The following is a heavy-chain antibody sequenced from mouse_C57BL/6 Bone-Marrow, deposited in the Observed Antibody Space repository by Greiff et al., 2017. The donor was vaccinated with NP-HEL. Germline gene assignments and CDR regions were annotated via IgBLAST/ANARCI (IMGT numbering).Heavy chain of an antibody. CDR3: ARKAYYGRSYKFAY. J-gene: IGHJ3*01. CDR1: GYTFTTYW. D-gene: IGHD1-1*01. V-gene: IGHV1-50*01. Sequence: VQLQQPGAELVKPGASVKLSCKASGYTFTTYWMQWVKQRPGQGLEWIGEIDPSDSYTNYNQKFKGKATLTVDTSSSTANMQLSSLTSEDSAVYYCARKAYYGRSYKFAYWGQGTLVTVSA. CDR2: IDPSDSYT.